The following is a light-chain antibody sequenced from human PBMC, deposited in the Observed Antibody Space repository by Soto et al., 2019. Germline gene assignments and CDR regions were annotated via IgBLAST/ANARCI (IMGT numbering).Light chain of an antibody. CDR1: QSLLYSPRNKSY. V-gene: IGKV4-1*01. J-gene: IGKJ4*01. CDR3: QQYFSTPPLT. Sequence: DIVMTQSPDSLAVSLGERATINCKTSQSLLYSPRNKSYLAWFHQKPRQPPKLLIYWASSREIGVPDRFSGSESGTDFTLSISSLQPEDVAVYYCQQYFSTPPLTFGGGTKVDIK. CDR2: WAS.